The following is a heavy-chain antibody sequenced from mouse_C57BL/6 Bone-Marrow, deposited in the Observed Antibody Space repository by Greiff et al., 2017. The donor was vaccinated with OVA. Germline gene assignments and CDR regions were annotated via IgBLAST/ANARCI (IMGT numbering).Heavy chain of an antibody. CDR2: INYDGSST. V-gene: IGHV5-16*01. CDR1: GFTFSDYY. CDR3: ARDLWYFDV. J-gene: IGHJ1*03. Sequence: EVMLVESEGGLVQPGSSMKLFCTASGFTFSDYYMAWVRQVPEKGLEWVANINYDGSSTYYLDSLKSRFIISRDNAKNILYLQMSSLKSEDTATYYCARDLWYFDVWGTGTTVTVSS.